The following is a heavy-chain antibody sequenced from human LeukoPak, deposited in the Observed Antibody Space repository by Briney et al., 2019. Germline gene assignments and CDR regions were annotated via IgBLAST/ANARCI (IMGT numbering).Heavy chain of an antibody. Sequence: GSLRLSCAASGFTFSAYNMNWVRRTPGKGLEWIGSIYHSGRTFYNPSLKSRVTISVDTSKNQFSLKLTSVTAADTAVYYCARALSGSYYDYYYYMDVWGKGTTVTISS. CDR2: IYHSGRT. J-gene: IGHJ6*03. CDR1: GFTFSAYN. D-gene: IGHD3-10*01. CDR3: ARALSGSYYDYYYYMDV. V-gene: IGHV4-38-2*01.